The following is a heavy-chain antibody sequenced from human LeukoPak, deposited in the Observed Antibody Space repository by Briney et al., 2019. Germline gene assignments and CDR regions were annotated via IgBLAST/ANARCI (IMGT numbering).Heavy chain of an antibody. CDR1: GSAFSGYT. CDR3: ARQDYYDSTLVV. V-gene: IGHV1-2*02. D-gene: IGHD3-22*01. Sequence: ASVKVSCKASGSAFSGYTITWVRQAPGQGLEWMGWINPNSGGTNYAQKFQGRVTMTRDTSISTAYMELSRLRSDDTAVYYCARQDYYDSTLVVWGQGTLVTVSS. CDR2: INPNSGGT. J-gene: IGHJ4*02.